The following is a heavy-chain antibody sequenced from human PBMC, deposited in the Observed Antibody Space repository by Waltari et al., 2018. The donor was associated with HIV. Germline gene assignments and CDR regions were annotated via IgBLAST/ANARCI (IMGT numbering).Heavy chain of an antibody. CDR2: INYSGIT. D-gene: IGHD1-26*01. V-gene: IGHV4-39*02. J-gene: IGHJ4*02. Sequence: QLQLQESGPGLVKPSETLSLACTVSGGSIRDNTYFWAWSRQPPGKGLEWIGTINYSGITYYNPSRKRRVTISVDTSRDQFSLSLSSVTVADTAVYYCARDLSGSKPGFDSWGQGTLVTVSS. CDR3: ARDLSGSKPGFDS. CDR1: GGSIRDNTYF.